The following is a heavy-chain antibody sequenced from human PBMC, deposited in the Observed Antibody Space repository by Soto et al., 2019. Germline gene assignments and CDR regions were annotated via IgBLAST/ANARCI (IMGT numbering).Heavy chain of an antibody. CDR3: TRKYQLPPSNWFDP. J-gene: IGHJ5*02. CDR2: INAGNGNT. CDR1: GYTFTSYA. Sequence: ASVKVSCKASGYTFTSYAMHWVRQAPGQRLEWMGWINAGNGNTKYSQKFQGRVTITRDTSASTAYMELSSLRSEDTAVYYCTRKYQLPPSNWFDPWGQGTLGTSPQ. D-gene: IGHD2-2*01. V-gene: IGHV1-3*01.